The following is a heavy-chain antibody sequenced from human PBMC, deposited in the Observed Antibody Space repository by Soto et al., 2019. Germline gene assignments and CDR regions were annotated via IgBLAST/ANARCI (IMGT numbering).Heavy chain of an antibody. D-gene: IGHD3-10*01. Sequence: ESGGGLVHPGGSLKLSCAASGFTFSGSPMHWVRQASGKGLEWVGRIRSKADSYATTYAASVKGRFTISRDDSKNTAYLQMNSLKTEDTAVYYCTSAPMDLYYFDQWGQGTLVIVSS. CDR2: IRSKADSYAT. CDR3: TSAPMDLYYFDQ. V-gene: IGHV3-73*01. J-gene: IGHJ4*02. CDR1: GFTFSGSP.